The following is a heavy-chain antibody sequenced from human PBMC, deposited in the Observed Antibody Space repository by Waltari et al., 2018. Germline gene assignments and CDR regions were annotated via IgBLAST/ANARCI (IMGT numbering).Heavy chain of an antibody. CDR2: ISYDGSNK. V-gene: IGHV3-30*18. J-gene: IGHJ4*02. D-gene: IGHD2-2*01. CDR1: GYSISSGY. Sequence: QVQLQESGPGLVKPSETLSLTCAVSGYSISSGYYWGWIRQPPGKGLEWVAVISYDGSNKYYADSVKGRFTISRDNSKNTLYLQMNSLRAEDTAVYYCAKDRGEGYCSSTSCYGDSIDYWGQGTLVTVSS. CDR3: AKDRGEGYCSSTSCYGDSIDY.